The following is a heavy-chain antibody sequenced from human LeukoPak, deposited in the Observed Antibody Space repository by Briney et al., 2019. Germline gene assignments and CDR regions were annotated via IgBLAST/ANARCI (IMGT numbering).Heavy chain of an antibody. Sequence: GASVKVSCKASGYTFTSYGISWVRQAPGQGLESMGWISAYNGNTNYAQKLQGRVTMTTDTSTSTAYMELRSLRSDDTAVYYCARGSIGYDFWSGSRGIGWFDPWGQGTLVTVSS. CDR1: GYTFTSYG. CDR2: ISAYNGNT. D-gene: IGHD3-3*01. CDR3: ARGSIGYDFWSGSRGIGWFDP. J-gene: IGHJ5*02. V-gene: IGHV1-18*01.